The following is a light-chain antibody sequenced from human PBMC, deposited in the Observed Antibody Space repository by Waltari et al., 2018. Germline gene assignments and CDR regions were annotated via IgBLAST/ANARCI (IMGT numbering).Light chain of an antibody. V-gene: IGKV3-20*01. CDR1: QSVSHSN. Sequence: EIVLTQSPGTLSLSPGERATLSCRATQSVSHSNLAWYQQKGGQAPRLLIYGASSRATGIPHRFSGSGSGTDFTLSISRLEPEDYGVYYCQQYAGSPITFGGGTKVEI. J-gene: IGKJ4*01. CDR3: QQYAGSPIT. CDR2: GAS.